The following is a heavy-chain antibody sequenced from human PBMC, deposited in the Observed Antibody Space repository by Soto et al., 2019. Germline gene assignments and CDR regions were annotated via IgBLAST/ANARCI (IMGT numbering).Heavy chain of an antibody. CDR3: AAFFVDGGTSGWFDP. CDR1: GFTFTSSA. Sequence: ASVKVSCKASGFTFTSSAVQWVRQARGQRLEWTGWIVVGSGNTNYAQKFQERVTITRDMSTSTAYMELSSLRSEDTAVYYCAAFFVDGGTSGWFDPWGQGTLVTVSS. J-gene: IGHJ5*02. CDR2: IVVGSGNT. V-gene: IGHV1-58*01. D-gene: IGHD2-15*01.